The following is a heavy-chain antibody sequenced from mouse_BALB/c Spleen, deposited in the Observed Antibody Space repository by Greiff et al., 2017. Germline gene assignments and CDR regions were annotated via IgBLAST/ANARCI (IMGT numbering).Heavy chain of an antibody. J-gene: IGHJ4*01. Sequence: EVQLVESGGGLVKPGGSLKLSCAASGFTFSDYYMYWVRQTPEKRLEWVATISDGGSYTYYPDSVKGRFTISSDNAKNNLYLQMSSLKSEDTAMYYCARDRDGSTNAMDYWGQGTSVTVSS. CDR2: ISDGGSYT. CDR3: ARDRDGSTNAMDY. CDR1: GFTFSDYY. D-gene: IGHD1-1*01. V-gene: IGHV5-4*02.